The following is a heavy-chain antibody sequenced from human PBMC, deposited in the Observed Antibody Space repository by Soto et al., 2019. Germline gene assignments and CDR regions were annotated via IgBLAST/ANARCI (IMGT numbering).Heavy chain of an antibody. CDR2: IYSGGST. CDR3: ARGPQRFGELYSDY. V-gene: IGHV3-53*01. CDR1: GFTVSSNY. J-gene: IGHJ4*02. Sequence: GGSLRLSCAASGFTVSSNYMSWVRQAPGKGLEWVSVIYSGGSTYYADSVKGRFTISRDNSKNTLYLQMNSLRAEDTAVYYCARGPQRFGELYSDYWGQGTLVTVSS. D-gene: IGHD3-10*01.